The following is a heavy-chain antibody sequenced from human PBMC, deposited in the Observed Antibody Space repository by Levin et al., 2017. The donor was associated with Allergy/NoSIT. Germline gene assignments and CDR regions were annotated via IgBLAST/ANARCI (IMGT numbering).Heavy chain of an antibody. CDR2: IDPSDSYT. Sequence: LGESLKISCKGSGYSFTSYWISWVRQMPGKGLEWMGRIDPSDSYTNYSPSFQGHVTISADKSISTAYLQWSSLKASDTAMYYCARHISYYYYMDVWGKGTTVTVSS. CDR3: ARHISYYYYMDV. CDR1: GYSFTSYW. J-gene: IGHJ6*03. V-gene: IGHV5-10-1*01.